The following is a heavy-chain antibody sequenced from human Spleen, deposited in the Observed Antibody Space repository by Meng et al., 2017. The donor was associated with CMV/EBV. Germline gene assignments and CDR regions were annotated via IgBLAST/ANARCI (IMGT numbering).Heavy chain of an antibody. V-gene: IGHV1-46*01. Sequence: QGQLVQSGAEVKKPGASGRVSCELSGYTFTTYFMHWVRQAPGQGLEWMGIINPSDGTTNYAQKFQGRVTMTRDTSISTAYMELSRLRSDDTAVYYCARDHPLSKGIQLWLLWGYDYWGQGTLVTVSS. CDR3: ARDHPLSKGIQLWLLWGYDY. J-gene: IGHJ4*02. CDR2: INPSDGTT. CDR1: GYTFTTYF. D-gene: IGHD5-18*01.